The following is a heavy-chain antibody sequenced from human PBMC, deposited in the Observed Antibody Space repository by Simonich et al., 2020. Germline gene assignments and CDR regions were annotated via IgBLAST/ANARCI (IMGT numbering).Heavy chain of an antibody. CDR3: ARDRYCSGGSCYYFDY. CDR1: GFTFSSYG. J-gene: IGHJ4*02. CDR2: IWYDGSNK. V-gene: IGHV3-33*01. D-gene: IGHD2-15*01. Sequence: QVQLVESGGGVVQPGRSLRLSCAASGFTFSSYGMHWVRQAPGKGLVWVAVIWYDGSNKYYADSVKGRFTISRDNSKNTLYLQMNSLRAEDTAVYFCARDRYCSGGSCYYFDYWGQGTLVTVSS.